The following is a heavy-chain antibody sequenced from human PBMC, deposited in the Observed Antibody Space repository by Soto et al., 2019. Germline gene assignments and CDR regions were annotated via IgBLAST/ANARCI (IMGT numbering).Heavy chain of an antibody. CDR1: GVSISSSGYY. CDR3: ARGSSSSPAPAFDI. V-gene: IGHV4-39*01. J-gene: IGHJ3*02. CDR2: IYYSGST. Sequence: SETLSLTCTVSGVSISSSGYYWGWIRQPPGKGLEWIGSIYYSGSTYYNPSLKSRVTISVDTSKNQFSLKLSSVTAADTAVYYCARGSSSSPAPAFDIWGQGTMVTVSS. D-gene: IGHD6-13*01.